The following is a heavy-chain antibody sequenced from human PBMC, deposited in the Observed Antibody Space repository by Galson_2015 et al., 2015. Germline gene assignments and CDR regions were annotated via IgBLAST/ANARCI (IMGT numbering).Heavy chain of an antibody. Sequence: SVKVSCKASGYTFTGYYMHWVRLAPGQGLEWMGWINPNSGGTNYAQKFQGWVTMTRDTSISTAYMELSRLRSDDTAVYYCARGRRYCSSTSCYSHPAFDIWGQGTMVTVSS. J-gene: IGHJ3*02. D-gene: IGHD2-2*02. CDR3: ARGRRYCSSTSCYSHPAFDI. CDR2: INPNSGGT. V-gene: IGHV1-2*04. CDR1: GYTFTGYY.